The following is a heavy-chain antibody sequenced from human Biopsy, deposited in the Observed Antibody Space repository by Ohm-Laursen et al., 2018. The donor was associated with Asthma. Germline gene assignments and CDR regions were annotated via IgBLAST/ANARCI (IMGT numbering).Heavy chain of an antibody. Sequence: SLRLSCSASGFSFGSFGMHWVRQAPGKGLEWVAVISYDGSSIYYADSVKGRFTISRDNSKNTLSLQMNSLTAEDTAVYYCAREGVAGTHIEDWGQGTLVTVSS. CDR1: GFSFGSFG. CDR2: ISYDGSSI. CDR3: AREGVAGTHIED. D-gene: IGHD6-19*01. J-gene: IGHJ4*02. V-gene: IGHV3-30*19.